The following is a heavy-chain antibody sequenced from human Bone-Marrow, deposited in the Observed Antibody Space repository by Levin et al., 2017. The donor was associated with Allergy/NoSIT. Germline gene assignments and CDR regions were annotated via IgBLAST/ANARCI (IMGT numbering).Heavy chain of an antibody. D-gene: IGHD1-26*01. Sequence: GESLKISCAASGFIFSDNQMDWVRQAPGKGLEWVARTKNKAEGYTTEYAASVKGRFTISRHDSENLLYLQMNSLATEDTAGYFCSRSGGPYGACDHWGQGTLVTVSS. CDR1: GFIFSDNQ. J-gene: IGHJ4*02. CDR3: SRSGGPYGACDH. V-gene: IGHV3-72*01. CDR2: TKNKAEGYTT.